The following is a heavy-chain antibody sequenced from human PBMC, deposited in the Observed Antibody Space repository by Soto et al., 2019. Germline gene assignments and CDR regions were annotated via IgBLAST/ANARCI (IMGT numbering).Heavy chain of an antibody. CDR2: IDPSDSYT. V-gene: IGHV5-10-1*01. CDR1: GYSFTSYW. J-gene: IGHJ6*02. Sequence: PGESLKISCKGSGYSFTSYWISWVRQMPGKGLEWMGRIDPSDSYTNYSPSFQGHVTISADKSISTAYLQWSSLKASDTAMYYCATNPIGYCTSTSCSGDYYYGMDVWGQRTTVTVSS. D-gene: IGHD2-2*01. CDR3: ATNPIGYCTSTSCSGDYYYGMDV.